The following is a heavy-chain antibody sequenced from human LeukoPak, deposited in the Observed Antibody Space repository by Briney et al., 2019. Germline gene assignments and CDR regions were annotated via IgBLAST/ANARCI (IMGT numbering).Heavy chain of an antibody. D-gene: IGHD3-16*01. CDR2: FYNSGRS. J-gene: IGHJ4*02. Sequence: SETLSLTCSVSDDSISDYYRGWIRQPPGKGLEWIGYFYNSGRSTYNPSLKSRVTISADTSKNHFSLKLNSVTTADTAVYYCTRGAGWLIDYWGQGILVTVSS. CDR1: DDSISDYY. CDR3: TRGAGWLIDY. V-gene: IGHV4-59*01.